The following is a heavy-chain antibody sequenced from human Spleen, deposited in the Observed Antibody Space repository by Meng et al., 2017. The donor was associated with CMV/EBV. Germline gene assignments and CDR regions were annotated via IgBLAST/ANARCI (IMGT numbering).Heavy chain of an antibody. Sequence: ASGGTFSSYSITWVRQAPGQGLEWMGGIIPIFGTANYAQKFQGRVTITTDDSTSTAYMELSNLRSEDTAVYYCARVGNDSSGYGPDYWGQGTLVTVSS. J-gene: IGHJ4*02. D-gene: IGHD3-22*01. CDR3: ARVGNDSSGYGPDY. CDR2: IIPIFGTA. CDR1: GGTFSSYS. V-gene: IGHV1-69*05.